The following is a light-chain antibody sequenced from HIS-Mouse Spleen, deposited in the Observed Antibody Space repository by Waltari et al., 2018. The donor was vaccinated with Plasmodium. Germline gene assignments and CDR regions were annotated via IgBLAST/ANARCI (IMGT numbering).Light chain of an antibody. V-gene: IGKV3-20*01. CDR1: QSVSSSD. J-gene: IGKJ4*01. Sequence: EIVLTPSPGTLSLSPGKRATLSCRASQSVSSSDLAWYQQKPGQAPRLLIYGASSRATGIPDRFSGSGSGTDFTLTISRLEPEDFAVYYCQQYGSSPLTFGGGTKVEIK. CDR3: QQYGSSPLT. CDR2: GAS.